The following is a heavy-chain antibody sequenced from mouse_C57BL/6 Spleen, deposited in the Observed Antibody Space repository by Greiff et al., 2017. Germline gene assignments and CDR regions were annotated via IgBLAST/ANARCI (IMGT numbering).Heavy chain of an antibody. CDR3: ARGRGFYFDY. J-gene: IGHJ2*01. V-gene: IGHV3-6*01. CDR1: GYSITSGYY. Sequence: VQLQESGPGLVKPSQSLSLTCSVTGYSITSGYYWNWIRQFPGNKLEWMGYISYDGSNNYNPSLKNRISITRDTSKNQFFLKLNSVTTEDTATYYCARGRGFYFDYWGQGTTLTVSS. CDR2: ISYDGSN.